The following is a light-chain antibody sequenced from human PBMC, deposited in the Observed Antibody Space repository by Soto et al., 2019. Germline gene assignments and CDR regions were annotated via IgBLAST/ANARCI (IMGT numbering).Light chain of an antibody. CDR1: QSVSSN. CDR3: QQYNNWPLLT. CDR2: GAS. J-gene: IGKJ4*01. V-gene: IGKV3-15*01. Sequence: EIVMTQSPATLSVSPRERATLSCRASQSVSSNLAWYQQKPGQAPRLLIYGASTRATGIPARFSGSGSGTEFTLTISSLQSDDFAVYSCQQYNNWPLLTFGGGTKVEIK.